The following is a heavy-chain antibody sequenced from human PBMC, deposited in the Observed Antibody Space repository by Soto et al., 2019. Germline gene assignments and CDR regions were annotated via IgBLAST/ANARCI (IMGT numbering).Heavy chain of an antibody. V-gene: IGHV1-3*01. CDR1: GYTFTSYV. Sequence: QVQLVQSGAEVKKPGASVKVSCKASGYTFTSYVMHWVRKAPGQRLEWMGWSNAGNGNTKYSQKFQGRVTITRDTSASTAYMELSSLRSEDTAVYYCAVGGGKEGWPYFDYWGQGTMVTVSS. J-gene: IGHJ4*02. CDR3: AVGGGKEGWPYFDY. D-gene: IGHD1-26*01. CDR2: SNAGNGNT.